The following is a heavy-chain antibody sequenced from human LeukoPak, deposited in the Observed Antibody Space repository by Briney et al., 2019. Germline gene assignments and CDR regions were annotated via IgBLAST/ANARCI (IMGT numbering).Heavy chain of an antibody. CDR2: ISGSGGST. J-gene: IGHJ5*02. Sequence: GGSLRLSCTASGFSFSAYAMMWVRQAPGKGLEWVSAISGSGGSTYYADSVKGRFTISRDNSKNTLYLQMNSLRAEDTAVYYCAKGDEEQLVPWFDPWGQGTLVTVSS. V-gene: IGHV3-23*01. CDR1: GFSFSAYA. CDR3: AKGDEEQLVPWFDP. D-gene: IGHD6-6*01.